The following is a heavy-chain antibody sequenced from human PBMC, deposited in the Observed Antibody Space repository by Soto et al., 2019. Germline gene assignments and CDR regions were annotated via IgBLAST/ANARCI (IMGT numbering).Heavy chain of an antibody. J-gene: IGHJ5*02. CDR3: ALTSYVVGADNWFDP. V-gene: IGHV2-26*01. CDR2: IFSNAEK. CDR1: GFSLSNTKLG. Sequence: ASGPTLVNPTETLTLTCTVSGFSLSNTKLGVTWIRQPPGKALEFLAHIFSNAEKRYNPSLSSRLTISKDTSKSQVVLSITDMNPVDTATYYCALTSYVVGADNWFDPWGQGILVTVSS. D-gene: IGHD2-15*01.